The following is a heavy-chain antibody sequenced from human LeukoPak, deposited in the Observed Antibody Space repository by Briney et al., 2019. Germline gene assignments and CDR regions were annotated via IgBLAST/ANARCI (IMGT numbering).Heavy chain of an antibody. J-gene: IGHJ4*02. D-gene: IGHD3-22*01. CDR2: IYYSGST. CDR3: ARDRGDYYDSSGYFDY. CDR1: GGSISSYY. V-gene: IGHV4-59*01. Sequence: SETLSLTCTVSGGSISSYYWSWIRQPPGKGLEWIGYIYYSGSTNYNPSLKSRVTISVDTSKNQFSLKLSSVTAADTAVYYCARDRGDYYDSSGYFDYWGQGTLVTVSS.